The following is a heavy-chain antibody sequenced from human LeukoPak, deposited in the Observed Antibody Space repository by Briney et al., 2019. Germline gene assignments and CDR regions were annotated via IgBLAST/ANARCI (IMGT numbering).Heavy chain of an antibody. J-gene: IGHJ4*02. CDR3: AKFHYDSSGYQNPFDY. CDR2: IRYDGSNK. V-gene: IGHV3-30*02. CDR1: GFTFSSYG. D-gene: IGHD3-22*01. Sequence: GGSLRLSCAASGFTFSSYGMHWVRQAPGRGLEWVAFIRYDGSNKYYADSVKGRFTISRDNSKNTLYLQMNSLRAEDTAVYYCAKFHYDSSGYQNPFDYWGQGTLVTVSS.